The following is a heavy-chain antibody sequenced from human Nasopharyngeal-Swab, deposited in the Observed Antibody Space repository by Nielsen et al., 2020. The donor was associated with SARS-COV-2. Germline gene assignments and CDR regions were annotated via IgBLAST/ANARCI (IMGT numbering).Heavy chain of an antibody. V-gene: IGHV1-8*01. CDR2: MTPNSGNT. J-gene: IGHJ5*02. CDR1: GYTFINHD. D-gene: IGHD3-10*01. CDR3: ARGGSSLGANLEDP. Sequence: ASVQVSSKASGYTFINHDINWVRQSTGQGLEWMGWMTPNSGNTGYAQKFQGRVTMTRNTSTRTAYLELRSLRSEDTAVYYCARGGSSLGANLEDPWGQGTLVIVSS.